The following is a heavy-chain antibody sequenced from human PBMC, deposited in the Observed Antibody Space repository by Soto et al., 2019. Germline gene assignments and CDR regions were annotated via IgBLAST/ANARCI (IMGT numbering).Heavy chain of an antibody. Sequence: LSLTCTVSGRSMSGYYWSWIRQPAGERLEWIGRIYTSGTTDFNPSLKGRVTMSVDTSKNQFSLKLTSVTAADTALYYCAREDYYDTGYYVVWGQGTQVTVSS. D-gene: IGHD3-9*01. CDR3: AREDYYDTGYYVV. V-gene: IGHV4-4*07. J-gene: IGHJ4*02. CDR1: GRSMSGYY. CDR2: IYTSGTT.